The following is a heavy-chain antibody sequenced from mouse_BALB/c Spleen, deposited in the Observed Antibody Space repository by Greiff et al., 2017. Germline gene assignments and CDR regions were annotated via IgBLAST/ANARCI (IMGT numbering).Heavy chain of an antibody. J-gene: IGHJ3*01. CDR1: GFNIKDYY. Sequence: EVQLQQSGAELVRSGASVKLSCTASGFNIKDYYMHWVKQRPEQGLEWIGWIDPENGDTEYAPKFQGKATLTADKSSSTAYMQLSSLTSEDSAVYYCAREGYRYDGRAWFAYWGQGTLVTVSA. CDR3: AREGYRYDGRAWFAY. D-gene: IGHD2-14*01. CDR2: IDPENGDT. V-gene: IGHV14-4*02.